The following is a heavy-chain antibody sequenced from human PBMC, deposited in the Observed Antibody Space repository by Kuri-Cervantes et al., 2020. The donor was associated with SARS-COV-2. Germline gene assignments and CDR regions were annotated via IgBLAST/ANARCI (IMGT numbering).Heavy chain of an antibody. V-gene: IGHV3-30*04. J-gene: IGHJ5*02. D-gene: IGHD3-3*01. CDR2: ISYDGSNK. CDR3: ARDREITIFGVVTFNWFDP. Sequence: GESLKISCAASGFTFSSYAMHWVRQAPGKGLEWVAVISYDGSNKYYADSVKGRFTISRDNSKNTLYLQMNSLRAEYTAVYYCARDREITIFGVVTFNWFDPWGQGTLVTVSS. CDR1: GFTFSSYA.